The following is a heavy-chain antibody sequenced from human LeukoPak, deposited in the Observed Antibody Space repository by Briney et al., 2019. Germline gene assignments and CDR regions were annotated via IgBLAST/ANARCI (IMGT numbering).Heavy chain of an antibody. CDR3: VRDGYSYGFMLAFDI. CDR1: GFTFCGYW. J-gene: IGHJ3*02. Sequence: QARGSLRLSCAASGFTFCGYWMHWVPQAPGKGRVWVSRINSDGSSTSYADSVKGRFTISRDSAKNTLYLQMNSLRAEDTAVHYCVRDGYSYGFMLAFDIWGLGTRVTVSS. D-gene: IGHD5-18*01. CDR2: INSDGSST. V-gene: IGHV3-74*01.